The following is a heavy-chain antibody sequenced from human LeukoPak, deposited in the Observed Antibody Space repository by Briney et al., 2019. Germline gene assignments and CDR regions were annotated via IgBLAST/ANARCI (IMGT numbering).Heavy chain of an antibody. Sequence: SETLSLTCTASHGSISSNNYYWGWIRQPPGKGLEWIGSVFYSGSSYYNLSLKSRVTISVDTSKNQFSLYLSSVTAADTAVYYCARHDRSGYPPHYFDYWGQGSLVTVSS. J-gene: IGHJ4*02. CDR3: ARHDRSGYPPHYFDY. V-gene: IGHV4-39*01. D-gene: IGHD3-22*01. CDR2: VFYSGSS. CDR1: HGSISSNNYY.